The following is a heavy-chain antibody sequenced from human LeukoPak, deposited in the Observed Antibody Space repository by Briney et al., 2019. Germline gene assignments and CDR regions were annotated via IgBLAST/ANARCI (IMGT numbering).Heavy chain of an antibody. Sequence: PSETLSLTCTVSGYSISSGYYWGWIRQPPGKGLEWIGSIYHSESTYYNPSLKSRVTISVDTSKNQFSLKLSSVTAADTAVYYCARVPWSGYYNYFDYWGQGTLVTVSS. D-gene: IGHD3-3*01. CDR2: IYHSEST. CDR1: GYSISSGYY. CDR3: ARVPWSGYYNYFDY. V-gene: IGHV4-38-2*02. J-gene: IGHJ4*02.